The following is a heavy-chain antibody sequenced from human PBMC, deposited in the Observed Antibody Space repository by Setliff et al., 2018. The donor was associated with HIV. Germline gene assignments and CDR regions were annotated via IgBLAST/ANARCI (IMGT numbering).Heavy chain of an antibody. V-gene: IGHV3-66*01. CDR1: GFTVSNDY. Sequence: GGSLRLSCAASGFTVSNDYMSWVRQAPGRGLEWVSVIHSGGSTYYADSVKGRFIISRDNSKNTLYLQMNSLRAEDTALYYCTKAPGGGPYYFDFWGQGTLVTVSS. CDR2: IHSGGST. D-gene: IGHD6-25*01. J-gene: IGHJ4*02. CDR3: TKAPGGGPYYFDF.